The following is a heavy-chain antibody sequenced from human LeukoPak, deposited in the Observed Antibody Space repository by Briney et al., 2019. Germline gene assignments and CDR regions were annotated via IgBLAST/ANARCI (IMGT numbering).Heavy chain of an antibody. CDR2: IYSGGST. D-gene: IGHD6-13*01. J-gene: IGHJ6*03. CDR1: GFTVSSNF. V-gene: IGHV3-53*05. Sequence: PGGSLRLSCAASGFTVSSNFMSWVRQAPGKGLEWVSVIYSGGSTYYADSVKGRFTISRDNSKNTLYLQMNSLRAEDTAVYYCARDPGGSSWYNYYYYMDVWGKGTTVTVSS. CDR3: ARDPGGSSWYNYYYYMDV.